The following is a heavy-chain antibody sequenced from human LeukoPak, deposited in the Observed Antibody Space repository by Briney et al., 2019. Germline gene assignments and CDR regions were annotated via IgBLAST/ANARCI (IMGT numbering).Heavy chain of an antibody. CDR1: GGTFSSYA. CDR2: IIPILGIA. V-gene: IGHV1-69*04. Sequence: SVKVSCKASGGTFSSYAISWVRQAPGQGLEWMGRIIPILGIANYAQKFQGRVTITADKSTSTAYMELSSLRSEDTAVYYCASDSSGWYSVYFDYWGQGTLVTVSS. D-gene: IGHD6-19*01. J-gene: IGHJ4*02. CDR3: ASDSSGWYSVYFDY.